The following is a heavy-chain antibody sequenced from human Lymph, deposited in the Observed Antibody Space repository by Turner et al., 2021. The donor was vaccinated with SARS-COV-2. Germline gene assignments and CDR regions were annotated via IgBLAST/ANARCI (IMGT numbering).Heavy chain of an antibody. CDR2: NTPLLAIA. Sequence: QVQLVQSGAEVKKPGSSVKVSCKASGGTFSSSAISWVRQAPGQGLEWMGGNTPLLAIANYEQKFQGSVTITADKSTSTAYMERSSLRSEDPAVDFWWRIAAPGMGGGVHYYYYAMDVWGQGTTVTVSS. CDR1: GGTFSSSA. D-gene: IGHD6-13*01. J-gene: IGHJ6*02. V-gene: IGHV1-69*10. CDR3: WRIAAPGMGGGVHYYYYAMDV.